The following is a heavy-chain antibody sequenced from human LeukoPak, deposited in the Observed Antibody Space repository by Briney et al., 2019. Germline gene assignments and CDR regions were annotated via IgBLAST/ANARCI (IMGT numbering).Heavy chain of an antibody. CDR3: ARVSSSWYGEYYFDY. CDR1: GGSISSYY. D-gene: IGHD6-13*01. V-gene: IGHV4-4*07. CDR2: IYTSGST. J-gene: IGHJ4*02. Sequence: PSETLSLTRTVSGGSISSYYWSWIRQPAGKGLEWIGRIYTSGSTNYNPSLKSRVTMSVDTSKNQFSLKLSSVTAADTAVYYCARVSSSWYGEYYFDYWGQGTLVTVSS.